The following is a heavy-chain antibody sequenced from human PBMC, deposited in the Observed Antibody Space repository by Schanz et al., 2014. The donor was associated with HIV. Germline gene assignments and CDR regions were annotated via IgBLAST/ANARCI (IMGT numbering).Heavy chain of an antibody. CDR2: IHSGGST. Sequence: EVQLVESGGGFIQPGGSLRLSCAASGFTVSSSHMSWVRQAPGKGLEWVSIIHSGGSTYYADSVKGRFTISRDSSKNTLFLQMNSLRAEDTAVYYCARGLGYWGQGTLVTVSS. CDR3: ARGLGY. CDR1: GFTVSSSH. J-gene: IGHJ4*02. V-gene: IGHV3-53*01.